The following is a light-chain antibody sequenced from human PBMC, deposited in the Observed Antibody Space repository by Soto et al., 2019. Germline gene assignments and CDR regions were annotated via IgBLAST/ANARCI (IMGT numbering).Light chain of an antibody. Sequence: QSALTQPPSASGSPGQSVTISCTGTSSDVGGYNYVSWYQQHPGKAPKLMIYEVSKRPSGVPDRFSGSKSGNTASLTVSGLQAEDEAGYYCSSYAGSNNLVVFGGGTKVTVL. CDR3: SSYAGSNNLVV. CDR1: SSDVGGYNY. V-gene: IGLV2-8*01. J-gene: IGLJ2*01. CDR2: EVS.